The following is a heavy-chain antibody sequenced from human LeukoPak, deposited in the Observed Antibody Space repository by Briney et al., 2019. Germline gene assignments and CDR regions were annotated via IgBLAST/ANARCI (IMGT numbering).Heavy chain of an antibody. CDR2: FDLQDDET. V-gene: IGHV1-24*01. J-gene: IGHJ5*02. Sequence: ASVKVSCKLSVYSLSDLSIHWVRQAPRKGLEGVGGFDLQDDETIYAQKFQGRVTMTEDTSTDTAYMELNRLRSEDTAVYYCTTTEYSSGYRDLWGQGTLVTVSS. D-gene: IGHD5-18*01. CDR3: TTTEYSSGYRDL. CDR1: VYSLSDLS.